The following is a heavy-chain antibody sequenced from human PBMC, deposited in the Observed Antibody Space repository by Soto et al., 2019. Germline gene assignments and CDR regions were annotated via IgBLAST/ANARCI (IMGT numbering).Heavy chain of an antibody. Sequence: QVQLVQSGAEVKKPGSSVKVSCKASGGTFSNYAISWVRQAPGQGLEWMGGIIPMFGSANYAQKVQGRVTITADETTSTAYMELSSLRSEDTAVYYCARGGDIVIVPTDISWFDPWGQGTLVTVSS. CDR1: GGTFSNYA. V-gene: IGHV1-69*12. CDR3: ARGGDIVIVPTDISWFDP. D-gene: IGHD2-2*01. J-gene: IGHJ5*02. CDR2: IIPMFGSA.